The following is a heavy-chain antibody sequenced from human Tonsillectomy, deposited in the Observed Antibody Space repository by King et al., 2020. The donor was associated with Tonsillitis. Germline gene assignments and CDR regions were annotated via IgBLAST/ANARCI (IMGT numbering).Heavy chain of an antibody. Sequence: VQLQESGPRLVNPSQTLSLTCTVSGGSISSAGYYWTWTRQHPGKGLEWIGYISYSGNPFYSPSLKSRLTISLDTSKNQFSLRVSSVNAADTAVYYCASTTPPYYYYYMDVWGKGTTVTVSS. CDR3: ASTTPPYYYYYMDV. CDR2: ISYSGNP. V-gene: IGHV4-31*03. CDR1: GGSISSAGYY. J-gene: IGHJ6*03. D-gene: IGHD1-1*01.